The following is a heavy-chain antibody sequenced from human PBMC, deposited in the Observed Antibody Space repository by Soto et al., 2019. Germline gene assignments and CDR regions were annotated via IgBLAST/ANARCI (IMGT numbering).Heavy chain of an antibody. J-gene: IGHJ4*02. CDR1: GFTVSSNY. V-gene: IGHV3-53*01. CDR2: IYSGGST. CDR3: ARGTTPIVRFLEWLTFDY. Sequence: GGSLRLSCAASGFTVSSNYMSWVRQAPGKGLEWVSVIYSGGSTYYADSVKGRFTISRDNSKNTLYLQMNSLRAEDTAVYYCARGTTPIVRFLEWLTFDYWGQGTLVTVSS. D-gene: IGHD3-3*01.